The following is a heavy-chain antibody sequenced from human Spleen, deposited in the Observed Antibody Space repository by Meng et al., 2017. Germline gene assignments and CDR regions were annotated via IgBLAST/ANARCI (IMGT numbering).Heavy chain of an antibody. J-gene: IGHJ1*01. D-gene: IGHD3-10*01. Sequence: QVQLQESGPGLVKPSQTLSLTCTVSGGSISSGDYYWTWIRQPPGKGLEWIGYIYYSGRTYYNPSLKTRVTISVDTSKNQFSLKLTSVTAADTAVYHCLRGSGGSVWGQGTLVTVSS. V-gene: IGHV4-30-4*01. CDR1: GGSISSGDYY. CDR3: LRGSGGSV. CDR2: IYYSGRT.